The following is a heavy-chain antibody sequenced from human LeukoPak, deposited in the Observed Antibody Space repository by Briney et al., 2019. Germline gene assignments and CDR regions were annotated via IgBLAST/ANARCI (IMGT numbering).Heavy chain of an antibody. CDR3: AKDRLWDYYGSGSYYNVEYYFDY. CDR2: ISYDGSNK. V-gene: IGHV3-30*18. Sequence: PGGSLRLSCADSGFTFSSYGMHWVRQAPGKGLEWVAVISYDGSNKYYADSVKGRFTISRDNSKNTLYLQMNSLRAEDTAVYYCAKDRLWDYYGSGSYYNVEYYFDYWGQGTLVTVSS. CDR1: GFTFSSYG. D-gene: IGHD3-10*01. J-gene: IGHJ4*02.